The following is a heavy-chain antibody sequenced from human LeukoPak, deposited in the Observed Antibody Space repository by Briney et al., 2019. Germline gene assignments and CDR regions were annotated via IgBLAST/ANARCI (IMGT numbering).Heavy chain of an antibody. V-gene: IGHV1-69*13. CDR2: IIPIFGTA. CDR3: ATLYAQDTAMVNDY. J-gene: IGHJ4*02. Sequence: ASVKVSCKASGGTFSSYAISWVRQAPGQGLEWMGGIIPIFGTANYAQKFQGRVTITADESTSTAYMELSSLRSEDTAVYYRATLYAQDTAMVNDYWGQGTLVTVSS. CDR1: GGTFSSYA. D-gene: IGHD5-18*01.